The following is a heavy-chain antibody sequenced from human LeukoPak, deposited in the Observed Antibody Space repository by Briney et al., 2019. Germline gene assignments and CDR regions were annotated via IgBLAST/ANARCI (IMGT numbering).Heavy chain of an antibody. CDR2: INPGGGNT. Sequence: ASVKVSCKASGYTFTNYYIHWVRQAPGQGLEWMGLINPGGGNTNYAQNFQGRVTMTRDTSASTVYMELSSLRSEDTAVYYCARDSTMDYWGQGTLVTVSS. V-gene: IGHV1-46*01. D-gene: IGHD3-10*01. J-gene: IGHJ4*02. CDR1: GYTFTNYY. CDR3: ARDSTMDY.